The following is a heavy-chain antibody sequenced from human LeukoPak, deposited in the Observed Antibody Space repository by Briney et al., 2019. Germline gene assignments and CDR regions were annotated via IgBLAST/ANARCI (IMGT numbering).Heavy chain of an antibody. D-gene: IGHD4-17*01. Sequence: GGSLRLSCAASGFTFSSYAMSWVRQAPGKGLEWVSGIRGSGRIANLADSVQGRFTISRDNSKNTLYLQMNSLRAEDSAIYYCAKRATVTTTYNYYYMDVWGKGATVIVSS. J-gene: IGHJ6*03. CDR3: AKRATVTTTYNYYYMDV. V-gene: IGHV3-23*01. CDR1: GFTFSSYA. CDR2: IRGSGRIA.